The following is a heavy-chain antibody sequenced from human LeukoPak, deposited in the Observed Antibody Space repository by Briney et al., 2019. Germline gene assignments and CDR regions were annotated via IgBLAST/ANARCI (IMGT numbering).Heavy chain of an antibody. D-gene: IGHD6-6*01. CDR3: ARGSSNIAARNNWFDP. V-gene: IGHV3-21*01. Sequence: AGSLRLSCAASGFTFSRNSMNWVRQAPGKGLEWVSSISTSSSYINYADSVKGRFTISRDNAKNSLYLQMNSLRAEDTAVYYCARGSSNIAARNNWFDPWGQGTLVTVSS. CDR2: ISTSSSYI. J-gene: IGHJ5*02. CDR1: GFTFSRNS.